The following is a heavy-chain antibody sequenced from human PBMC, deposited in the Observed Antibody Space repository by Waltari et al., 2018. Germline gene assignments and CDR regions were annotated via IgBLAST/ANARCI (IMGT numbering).Heavy chain of an antibody. Sequence: QVQLQESGPGLVKPSETLSLSCTVSGGSIINYYWSWIRQPPGQGLEWIGYVYYTGRTTYNPSLRSRVTISVDTSKYQFSLKVTSVTPADTAVYYCARGEDRFDYWGQGTLVTVSS. CDR2: VYYTGRT. V-gene: IGHV4-59*01. CDR1: GGSIINYY. J-gene: IGHJ4*02. CDR3: ARGEDRFDY.